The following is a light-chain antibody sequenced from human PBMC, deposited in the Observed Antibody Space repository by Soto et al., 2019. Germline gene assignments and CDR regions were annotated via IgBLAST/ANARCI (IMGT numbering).Light chain of an antibody. CDR3: QQYNSYS. J-gene: IGKJ1*01. Sequence: DIQMTQSPSTLSASVGDRVTITCRASQSISNWLAWYQQKPGKAPKLLIYKAYSLESGVPSRFSGSGSGTEFTLTISSLQPDDFATYYCQQYNSYSFGQGPKVEIK. V-gene: IGKV1-5*03. CDR1: QSISNW. CDR2: KAY.